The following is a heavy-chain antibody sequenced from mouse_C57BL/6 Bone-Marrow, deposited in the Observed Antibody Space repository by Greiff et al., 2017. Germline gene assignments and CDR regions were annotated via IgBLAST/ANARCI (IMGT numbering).Heavy chain of an antibody. D-gene: IGHD2-12*01. Sequence: EVQLQQSGAELVRPGASVKLSCTASGFNIKDDYMHWVKQRPEQGLEWIGWFDPENGDTEYASKFQGKATITADTSSDTAYLQLSSLTSDDTAVYYCTTGYDGPWFAYWGQGTLVTVSA. CDR1: GFNIKDDY. J-gene: IGHJ3*01. CDR2: FDPENGDT. CDR3: TTGYDGPWFAY. V-gene: IGHV14-4*01.